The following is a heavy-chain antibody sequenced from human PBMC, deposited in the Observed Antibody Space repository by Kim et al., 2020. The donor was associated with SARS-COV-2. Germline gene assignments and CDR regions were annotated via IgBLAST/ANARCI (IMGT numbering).Heavy chain of an antibody. J-gene: IGHJ4*01. Sequence: SETLSLTCTVSGGSVSSGSYYWSWIRQPPGKGLEWIGYIYYSGSTNYNPSLKSRVTISVDTSKNQFSLKLSSVTAADTAVYYCARGERWELGREGYFDY. CDR1: GGSVSSGSYY. CDR3: ARGERWELGREGYFDY. V-gene: IGHV4-61*01. CDR2: IYYSGST. D-gene: IGHD1-26*01.